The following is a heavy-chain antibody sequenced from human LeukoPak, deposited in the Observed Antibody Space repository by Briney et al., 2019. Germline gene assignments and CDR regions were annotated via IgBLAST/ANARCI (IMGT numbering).Heavy chain of an antibody. CDR1: GFSFDSYG. CDR3: AKPAGLYGSGSYYCFED. CDR2: ISGSGSST. V-gene: IGHV3-23*01. J-gene: IGHJ4*02. D-gene: IGHD3-10*01. Sequence: GGTLRLSCEASGFSFDSYGMSWVRQAPGKGLEWVSAISGSGSSTYYADSVKGRFTISRDNSKNTLYLQMKSLRVEDTAVYYCAKPAGLYGSGSYYCFEDWGQGTLVTVSS.